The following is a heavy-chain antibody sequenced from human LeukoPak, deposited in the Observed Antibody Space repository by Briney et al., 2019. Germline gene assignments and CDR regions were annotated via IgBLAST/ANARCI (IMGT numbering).Heavy chain of an antibody. Sequence: GGSLRLSCAAPGFTFSSYAMSWVRQAPGKGLEWVSAISGSGGSTYYADSVKGRFTISRDNSKNTLYLQMNSLRAEDTAVYYCAKDLRYCSGGSCYSVVAAFDYWGQGTLVTVSS. CDR1: GFTFSSYA. D-gene: IGHD2-15*01. V-gene: IGHV3-23*01. CDR2: ISGSGGST. J-gene: IGHJ4*02. CDR3: AKDLRYCSGGSCYSVVAAFDY.